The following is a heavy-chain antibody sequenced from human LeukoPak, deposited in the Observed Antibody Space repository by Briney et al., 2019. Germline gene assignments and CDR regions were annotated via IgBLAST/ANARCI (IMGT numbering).Heavy chain of an antibody. V-gene: IGHV1-69*04. J-gene: IGHJ5*02. CDR3: AREYYDILTGYYSGNWFDP. Sequence: ASVKVSCKASGGTFSSYAISWVRQAPGQGLEWMGRIIPILGIANYAQKFQGRVTITADKPTSTAYMELSSLRSEDTAVYYCAREYYDILTGYYSGNWFDPWGQGTLVTVSS. D-gene: IGHD3-9*01. CDR2: IIPILGIA. CDR1: GGTFSSYA.